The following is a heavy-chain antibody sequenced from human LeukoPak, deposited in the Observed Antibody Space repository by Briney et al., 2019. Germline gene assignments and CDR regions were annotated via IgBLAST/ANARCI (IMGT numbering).Heavy chain of an antibody. Sequence: AGCLTLSCAASGFTFSSYSMTWVSPVPRKWLEWVSSISSSSSYIYYADSVKGRFTISRDNAKNSLYLQMNSLKAEDTAVYYCARVGSGRFLDYWDQGTLVTVPS. CDR3: ARVGSGRFLDY. V-gene: IGHV3-21*01. J-gene: IGHJ4*02. D-gene: IGHD6-19*01. CDR2: ISSSSSYI. CDR1: GFTFSSYS.